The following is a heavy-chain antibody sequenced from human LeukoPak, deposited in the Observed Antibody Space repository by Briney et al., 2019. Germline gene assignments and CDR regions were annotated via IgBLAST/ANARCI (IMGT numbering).Heavy chain of an antibody. CDR2: IIPNSGGT. D-gene: IGHD3-22*01. CDR1: GGTFSSYA. CDR3: ARASYYYDSSGYPGYYFDY. J-gene: IGHJ4*02. Sequence: GDSVKVSCKASGGTFSSYAISWVRQAPGQGLEWMGGIIPNSGGTNYAQKFQGRVTMTRDTSISTAYMELSRLRSDDTAVYYCARASYYYDSSGYPGYYFDYWGQGTLVTVSS. V-gene: IGHV1-2*02.